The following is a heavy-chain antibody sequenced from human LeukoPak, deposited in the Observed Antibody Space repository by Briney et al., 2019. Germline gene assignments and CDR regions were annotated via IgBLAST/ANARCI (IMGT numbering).Heavy chain of an antibody. CDR3: ARDRAVAGTNVDAFDL. CDR2: INPNSGGT. V-gene: IGHV1-2*02. Sequence: GASVRVSCKIYTNTFTGFYIHWVRQAPGRGLEWMGWINPNSGGTTYAQKFQGKVTLTRDTSISTAYMDLRSLTSDDTAVYYCARDRAVAGTNVDAFDLWGQGTMVTVSS. J-gene: IGHJ3*01. D-gene: IGHD6-19*01. CDR1: TNTFTGFY.